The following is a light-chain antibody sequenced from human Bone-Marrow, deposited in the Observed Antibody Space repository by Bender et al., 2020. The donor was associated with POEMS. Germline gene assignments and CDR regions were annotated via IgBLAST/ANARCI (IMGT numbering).Light chain of an antibody. Sequence: QSVLTQPPSASGPPGQRVTISCSGSSSKFGSYPVNWYQQLPGAAPKLVIFNNSQRPSGVPDRFSGSNSGTSVSLAISGLLSDDEADFYCATWDDSLNGWVFGGGTKLTVL. V-gene: IGLV1-44*01. CDR1: SSKFGSYP. CDR3: ATWDDSLNGWV. J-gene: IGLJ3*02. CDR2: NNS.